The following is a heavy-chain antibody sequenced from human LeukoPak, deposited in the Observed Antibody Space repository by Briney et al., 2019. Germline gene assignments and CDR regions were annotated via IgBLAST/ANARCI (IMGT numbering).Heavy chain of an antibody. CDR3: ARDLRFAVGALDWFDP. D-gene: IGHD1-26*01. V-gene: IGHV3-48*03. CDR2: ISSSGSTI. Sequence: GSLRLSCAASGFTFSSYEMNWVRQAPGKGLEWVSYISSSGSTIYCADSVKGRFTISRDNAKNSLYLQMNSLRAEDTAVYYCARDLRFAVGALDWFDPWGQGTLVTVSS. J-gene: IGHJ5*02. CDR1: GFTFSSYE.